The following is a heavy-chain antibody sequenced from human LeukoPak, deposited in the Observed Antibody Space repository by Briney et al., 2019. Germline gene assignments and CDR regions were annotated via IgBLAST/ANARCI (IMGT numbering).Heavy chain of an antibody. CDR2: ISYDGSNK. J-gene: IGHJ3*02. Sequence: GGSLRLSCAAFGFTFSSYAMHWVRQAPGKGLEWVAVISYDGSNKYYADSVKGRFTISRDNSKNTLYLQMNSLRAEDTAVYYCARDWGYPGGAFDIWGQGTMVTVSS. V-gene: IGHV3-30-3*01. D-gene: IGHD3-16*01. CDR3: ARDWGYPGGAFDI. CDR1: GFTFSSYA.